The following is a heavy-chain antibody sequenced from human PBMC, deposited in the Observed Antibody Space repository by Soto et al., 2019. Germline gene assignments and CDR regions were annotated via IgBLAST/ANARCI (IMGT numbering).Heavy chain of an antibody. V-gene: IGHV1-69*13. D-gene: IGHD2-21*02. Sequence: SVKVSCKASGGTFSSYAISWVRQAPGQGLEWMGGIIPIFGTANYAQKFQGRVTITADESTSTAYMELSSLRSEDTAVYYCARAYCGGDCYLPTYYYYYYGMDVWGQGTTVTVSS. J-gene: IGHJ6*02. CDR2: IIPIFGTA. CDR1: GGTFSSYA. CDR3: ARAYCGGDCYLPTYYYYYYGMDV.